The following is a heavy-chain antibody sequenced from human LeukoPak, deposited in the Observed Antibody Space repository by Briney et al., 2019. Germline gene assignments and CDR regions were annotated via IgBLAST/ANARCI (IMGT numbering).Heavy chain of an antibody. J-gene: IGHJ4*02. Sequence: SETLSLTCTVSGGSISSGSYYWSWIRQPAGKGLEWIGRIYTSGSTNYNPSLKSRVTISVDTSKNQFSLELSSVTAADTAVYYCARCLNPYYFDYWGQGTLVTVSS. CDR1: GGSISSGSYY. CDR2: IYTSGST. CDR3: ARCLNPYYFDY. V-gene: IGHV4-61*02.